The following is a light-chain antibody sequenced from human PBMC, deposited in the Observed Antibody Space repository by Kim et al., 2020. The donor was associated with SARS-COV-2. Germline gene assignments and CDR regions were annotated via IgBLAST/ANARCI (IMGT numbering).Light chain of an antibody. J-gene: IGLJ3*02. V-gene: IGLV1-40*01. Sequence: VTISCTGNSSNIGAGYDVHWYRQLPGTAPKLLIFANNNRPSGVPDRFSGSKSGTSASLAITGLQAGDEADYFCQSYDSSLNGWVFGGGTQLTVL. CDR3: QSYDSSLNGWV. CDR1: SSNIGAGYD. CDR2: ANN.